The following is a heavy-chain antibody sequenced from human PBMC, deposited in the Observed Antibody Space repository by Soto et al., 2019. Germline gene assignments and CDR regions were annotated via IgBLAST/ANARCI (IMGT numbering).Heavy chain of an antibody. D-gene: IGHD6-13*01. Sequence: PGGYPRHYCAASGFTFSSYAMSLFRQAPGKGLEWVSAISGSGGSTYYADSVKGRFTISRDNSKNTLYLQMNSLRAEDTAVYYCAKDTGSSRYYHYGMHFWCQ. CDR1: GFTFSSYA. V-gene: IGHV3-23*01. CDR2: ISGSGGST. J-gene: IGHJ6*02. CDR3: AKDTGSSRYYHYGMHF.